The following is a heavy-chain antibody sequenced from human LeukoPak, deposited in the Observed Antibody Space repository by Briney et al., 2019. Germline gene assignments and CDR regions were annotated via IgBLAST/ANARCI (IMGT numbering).Heavy chain of an antibody. Sequence: GGSLRLSCAASGFIFSNFPMTWVRQTPGKGLEGVSSISGTGGDTYYTDSVRGRFTISRDNSKNTLYLQMSSLRAEDTAVYYCARSGSFSPTYYFDYWGQGTLVTVSS. V-gene: IGHV3-23*01. D-gene: IGHD1-26*01. CDR1: GFIFSNFP. J-gene: IGHJ4*02. CDR3: ARSGSFSPTYYFDY. CDR2: ISGTGGDT.